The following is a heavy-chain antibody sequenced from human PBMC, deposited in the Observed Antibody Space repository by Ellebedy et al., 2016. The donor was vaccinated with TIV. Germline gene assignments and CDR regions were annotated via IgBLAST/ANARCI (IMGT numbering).Heavy chain of an antibody. D-gene: IGHD3-10*01. Sequence: AASVMVSCKTSGYTFTGYFMHWVRHHPGQGLEWMVWINPKTGDTSYAPKFQARVSMTRDTSITTAYMEVTSLRSDDSAVYYCVKVRLSTGTTLNYWGQGTLVSVSA. V-gene: IGHV1-2*02. CDR2: INPKTGDT. CDR1: GYTFTGYF. J-gene: IGHJ4*02. CDR3: VKVRLSTGTTLNY.